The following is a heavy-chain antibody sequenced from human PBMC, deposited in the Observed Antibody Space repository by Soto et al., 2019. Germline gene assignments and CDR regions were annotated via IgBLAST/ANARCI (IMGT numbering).Heavy chain of an antibody. D-gene: IGHD1-26*01. CDR1: GFTFSSFG. CDR3: AKDSMGDYYGMDV. CDR2: ISFDGSKK. Sequence: QVQLVESGGGVVQPGRSLRLSCAASGFTFSSFGMHWVRQAPGKGLEWVAVISFDGSKKYYADSVKGRFTISRDNSKNTLFLQMNSLRAEDTAVYYCAKDSMGDYYGMDVWGQGTTVTVS. J-gene: IGHJ6*02. V-gene: IGHV3-30*18.